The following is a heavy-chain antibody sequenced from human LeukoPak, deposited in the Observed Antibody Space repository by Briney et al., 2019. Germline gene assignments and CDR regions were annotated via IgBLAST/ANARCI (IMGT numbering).Heavy chain of an antibody. Sequence: QTLSLTCAISGDSVSSYSAGWNWIRQSPSRGLEWLGRTYYRSKWYNEYALSVRSRITISPDTSKNQVSLQLNSVTPDDTAFYYCGRDIGAAIGHWGQGTLVTVSS. CDR3: GRDIGAAIGH. V-gene: IGHV6-1*01. CDR1: GDSVSSYSAG. J-gene: IGHJ5*02. D-gene: IGHD6-13*01. CDR2: TYYRSKWYN.